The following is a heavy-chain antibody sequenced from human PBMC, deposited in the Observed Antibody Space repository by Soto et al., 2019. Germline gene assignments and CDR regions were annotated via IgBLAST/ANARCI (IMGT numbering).Heavy chain of an antibody. CDR3: AREDDYGDYPNWFDP. CDR2: IWYDGSNK. CDR1: GFTFSSYG. J-gene: IGHJ5*02. V-gene: IGHV3-33*01. D-gene: IGHD4-17*01. Sequence: GGSLRLSCAASGFTFSSYGMHWVRQAPGKGLEWVAVIWYDGSNKYYADSVKGRFTISRDNSKNTLYLQMNSLRAEDTAVYYCAREDDYGDYPNWFDPWGQGTLVTVSS.